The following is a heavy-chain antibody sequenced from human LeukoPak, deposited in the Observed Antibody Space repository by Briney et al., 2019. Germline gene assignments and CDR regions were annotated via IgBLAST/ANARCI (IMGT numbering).Heavy chain of an antibody. CDR2: ISAYNGNT. V-gene: IGHV1-18*01. Sequence: GASVKVSCKASGYTFTSYGISWVRQAPGQGLEWMGWISAYNGNTNYAQKLQGRVNMTTDTSTGTAYMELRSLRSEDTAVYYCASQTRAFDIWGQGTMVTVSS. CDR1: GYTFTSYG. CDR3: ASQTRAFDI. J-gene: IGHJ3*02.